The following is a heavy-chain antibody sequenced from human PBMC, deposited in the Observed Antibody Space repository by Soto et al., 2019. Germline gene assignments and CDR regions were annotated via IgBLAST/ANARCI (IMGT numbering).Heavy chain of an antibody. D-gene: IGHD2-2*01. Sequence: QVQLVQSGAEVKKPGSSVKVSCKASGGTFSRYSFTWVRQAPGHGLAWMGRIIPVFGIASYAQKFQGRVTITADKSTSTVYMELSSLRSEDTAVYYCAREDRDRETGLVPAAIDGMDVWGQWTTGTVSS. V-gene: IGHV1-69*08. J-gene: IGHJ6*02. CDR2: IIPVFGIA. CDR1: GGTFSRYS. CDR3: AREDRDRETGLVPAAIDGMDV.